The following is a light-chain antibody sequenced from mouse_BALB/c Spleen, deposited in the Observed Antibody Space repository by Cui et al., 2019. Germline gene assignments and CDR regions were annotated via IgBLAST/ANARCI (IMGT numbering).Light chain of an antibody. CDR2: RAS. CDR1: KSVDSYANSL. J-gene: IGKJ1*01. V-gene: IGKV3-5*01. Sequence: DIVLTQSPASLAASLGQRATISCSAMKSVDSYANSLMHWYQQKPGQPPKLLIYRASNLESGIPARFSGSGSRTDFTLTINPVEADDVATYYCQQSNEDPWTFGGGTKLEIK. CDR3: QQSNEDPWT.